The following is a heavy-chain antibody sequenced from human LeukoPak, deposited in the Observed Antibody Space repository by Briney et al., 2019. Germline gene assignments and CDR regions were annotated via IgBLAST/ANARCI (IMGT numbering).Heavy chain of an antibody. CDR1: GFTVSSNS. D-gene: IGHD3-9*01. V-gene: IGHV3-53*01. CDR2: IYSDNT. J-gene: IGHJ4*02. CDR3: ASLVLTGYFDY. Sequence: GSLRLSCTVSGFTVSSNSMSWVRQAPGKGLEWVSFIYSDNTHYSDSVKGRFTISRDNSKNTLYLQMNSLRAEDTAVYYCASLVLTGYFDYWGQGTLVTVSS.